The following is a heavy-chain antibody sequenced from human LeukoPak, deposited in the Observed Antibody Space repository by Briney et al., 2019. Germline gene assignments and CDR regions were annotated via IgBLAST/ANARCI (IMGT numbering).Heavy chain of an antibody. CDR3: AKAGAENYYYYYMNV. D-gene: IGHD1-1*01. J-gene: IGHJ6*03. V-gene: IGHV3-23*01. Sequence: PGGSLRLSCAASGFTFSSYAMSWVRQAPGKGLEWVSAISGSGGSTYYADSVKGRFTISRDNSKNTLYLQMNSLRAEDTAVYYCAKAGAENYYYYYMNVWGKGTTVTVSS. CDR2: ISGSGGST. CDR1: GFTFSSYA.